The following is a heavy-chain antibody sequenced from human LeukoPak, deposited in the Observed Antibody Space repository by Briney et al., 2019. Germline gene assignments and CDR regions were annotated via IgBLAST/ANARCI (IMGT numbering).Heavy chain of an antibody. J-gene: IGHJ1*01. CDR2: ISSSSSTI. CDR3: AKDSDYYHSSGYYYAYFQH. Sequence: GGSLRLSCAASGFTFNSYAMSWVRQAPGKGPEWVSYISSSSSTIYYADSVKGRFTISRDDAKNSLYLQMNSLRDEDTAVYYCAKDSDYYHSSGYYYAYFQHWGQGTLVTVSS. CDR1: GFTFNSYA. D-gene: IGHD3-22*01. V-gene: IGHV3-48*02.